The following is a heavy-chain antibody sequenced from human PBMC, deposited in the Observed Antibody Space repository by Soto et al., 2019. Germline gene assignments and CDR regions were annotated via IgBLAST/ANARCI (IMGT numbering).Heavy chain of an antibody. J-gene: IGHJ5*02. V-gene: IGHV4-34*01. CDR3: ARNTRYYGSGSYLYWFDP. CDR1: GGSFSGYY. Sequence: QVQPQQWGAGLLKPSETLSLTCAVYGGSFSGYYWSWIRQPPGKGLEWIGEINHSGSTNYNPSLKSRVTISVDTSKNQFSLKLSSVTAADTAVYYCARNTRYYGSGSYLYWFDPWGQGTLVTVSS. CDR2: INHSGST. D-gene: IGHD3-10*01.